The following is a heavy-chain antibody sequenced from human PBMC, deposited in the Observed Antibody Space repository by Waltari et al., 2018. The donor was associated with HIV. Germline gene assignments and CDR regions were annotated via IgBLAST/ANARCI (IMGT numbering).Heavy chain of an antibody. Sequence: EVQLVESGGGLVQPGRSLRLSCAASGFTFDDYAMHWVRQAPGKGLEWGSGISWNSGSIGYADSVKGRFTISRDNAKNSLYLQMNSLRAEDTALYYCAKGRGLGVWGQGTTVTVSS. D-gene: IGHD3-16*01. V-gene: IGHV3-9*01. J-gene: IGHJ6*02. CDR3: AKGRGLGV. CDR2: ISWNSGSI. CDR1: GFTFDDYA.